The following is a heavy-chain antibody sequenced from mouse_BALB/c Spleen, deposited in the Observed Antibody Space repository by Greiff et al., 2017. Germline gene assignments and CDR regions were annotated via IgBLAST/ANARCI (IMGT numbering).Heavy chain of an antibody. CDR3: ARQGYYGNLDY. D-gene: IGHD2-1*01. J-gene: IGHJ2*01. Sequence: GKLVESGGGLVQPGGSLKLSCAASGFTFSSYTMSWVRQTPEKRLEWVAYISNGGGSTYYPDTVKGRFTISRDNAKNTLYLQMSSLKSEDTAMYYCARQGYYGNLDYWGQGTTLTVSS. V-gene: IGHV5-12-2*01. CDR1: GFTFSSYT. CDR2: ISNGGGST.